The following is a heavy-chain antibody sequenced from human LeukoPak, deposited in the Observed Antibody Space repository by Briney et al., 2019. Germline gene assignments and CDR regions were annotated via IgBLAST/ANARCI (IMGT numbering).Heavy chain of an antibody. J-gene: IGHJ6*03. D-gene: IGHD6-25*01. V-gene: IGHV3-9*01. CDR3: AKDAVTGTGFFFIMEV. CDR2: ISWNSGSI. CDR1: GFTFDDYA. Sequence: GRSLRLSCAASGFTFDDYAMHWVRQAPGKGLEWVSGISWNSGSIGYADSVKGRFTISRDNAKNSLYLQMNSLRAEDTALYYCAKDAVTGTGFFFIMEVWGKGTTVTVSS.